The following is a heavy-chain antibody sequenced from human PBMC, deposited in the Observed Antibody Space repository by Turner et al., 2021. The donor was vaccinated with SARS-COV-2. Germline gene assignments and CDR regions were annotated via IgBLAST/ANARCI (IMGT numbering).Heavy chain of an antibody. Sequence: EVQLLESGGGLVQPGGSLRLSCAASGFTFSSYAMSWVRPAPGKGLEWVSAISGSGGSTYYADSVKGRFTISRDNSKNTLYLQMNSLRAEDTAVYYCAKDEAYYYYYYGMDVWGQGTTVTVSS. J-gene: IGHJ6*02. CDR3: AKDEAYYYYYYGMDV. V-gene: IGHV3-23*01. CDR2: ISGSGGST. CDR1: GFTFSSYA.